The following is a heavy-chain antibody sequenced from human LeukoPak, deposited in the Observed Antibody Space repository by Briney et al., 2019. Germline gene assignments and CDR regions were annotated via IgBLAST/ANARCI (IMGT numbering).Heavy chain of an antibody. Sequence: GGSLRLSCAASGFIFSSYEMNWVRQAPGKGLEWISYISGRGSTIYYADSVKGRFTISRDNARNTLYLQMNSLRAEDTAVYYCAGSPYYANIDSEDYWGQGTLVTVSS. D-gene: IGHD3-10*01. J-gene: IGHJ4*02. CDR3: AGSPYYANIDSEDY. CDR1: GFIFSSYE. V-gene: IGHV3-48*03. CDR2: ISGRGSTI.